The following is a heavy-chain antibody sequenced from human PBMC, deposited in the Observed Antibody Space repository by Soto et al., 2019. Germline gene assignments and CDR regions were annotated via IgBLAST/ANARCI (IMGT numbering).Heavy chain of an antibody. D-gene: IGHD5-18*01. J-gene: IGHJ4*02. CDR3: ARAVDTAMTHRAYYFDY. Sequence: SETLSLTCTVSGGSISSGDYYWSGIRHPPGKGLEWIGYIYYSGSTYYNPSLKSRVTISVDTSKNQFSLKLSSVTAADTAVYYCARAVDTAMTHRAYYFDYWGQGTLVTVSS. CDR1: GGSISSGDYY. V-gene: IGHV4-30-4*01. CDR2: IYYSGST.